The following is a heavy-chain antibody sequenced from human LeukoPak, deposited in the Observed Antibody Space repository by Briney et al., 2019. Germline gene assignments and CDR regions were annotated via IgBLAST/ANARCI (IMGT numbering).Heavy chain of an antibody. J-gene: IGHJ4*02. CDR2: IRSKANSYAT. D-gene: IGHD2-21*02. Sequence: GGSLKLSCAASGFTFSGSAMHWVRQASGKGLEWVGRIRSKANSYATAYAASVKGRFTISRDDSKNTAYLQMNSLKTEDTAVYHCTRRSSRGRCGGDCYSDYWGQGTLVTVSS. V-gene: IGHV3-73*01. CDR3: TRRSSRGRCGGDCYSDY. CDR1: GFTFSGSA.